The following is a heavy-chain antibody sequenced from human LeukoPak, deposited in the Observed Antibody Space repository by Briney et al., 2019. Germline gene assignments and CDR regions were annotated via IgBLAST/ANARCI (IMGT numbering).Heavy chain of an antibody. CDR2: INPSGGST. J-gene: IGHJ4*02. CDR1: GYTFTSYY. V-gene: IGHV1-46*01. CDR3: AKDTSWNDGWFDY. Sequence: ASVKVSCKASGYTFTSYYMHWVRQAPGQGLEWMGIINPSGGSTSYAQKFQGRVTMTRDTSTSTVYMELSSLRSEDTALYYCAKDTSWNDGWFDYWGQGTLVTVSS. D-gene: IGHD1-1*01.